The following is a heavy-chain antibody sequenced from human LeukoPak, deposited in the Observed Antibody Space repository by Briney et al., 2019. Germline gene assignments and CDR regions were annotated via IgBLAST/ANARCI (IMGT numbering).Heavy chain of an antibody. V-gene: IGHV3-30-3*01. J-gene: IGHJ4*02. D-gene: IGHD3-3*01. CDR1: GFTFSSYA. CDR2: ISYDGSNK. CDR3: AREASSFRILLARNYFDY. Sequence: PGRSLRLSCAASGFTFSSYAMHWARQAPGKGLEWVAVISYDGSNKYYADSVKGRFTISRDNSKNTLYLQMNSLRAEDTAVYYCAREASSFRILLARNYFDYWGQGTLVTVSS.